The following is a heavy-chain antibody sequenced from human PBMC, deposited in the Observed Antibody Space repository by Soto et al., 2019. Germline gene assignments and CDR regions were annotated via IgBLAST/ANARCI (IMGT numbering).Heavy chain of an antibody. CDR3: TTGFTRLAAFDI. CDR2: IKSKTDGGTT. V-gene: IGHV3-15*01. Sequence: GGSLRLSCAASGFTFSTSAISWVRQAPGKGLEWVGRIKSKTDGGTTDYAAPVKGRFTISRDDSKNTLYLQMNSLKTEDTAVYYCTTGFTRLAAFDIWGQGTMVTV. CDR1: GFTFSTSA. J-gene: IGHJ3*02. D-gene: IGHD6-6*01.